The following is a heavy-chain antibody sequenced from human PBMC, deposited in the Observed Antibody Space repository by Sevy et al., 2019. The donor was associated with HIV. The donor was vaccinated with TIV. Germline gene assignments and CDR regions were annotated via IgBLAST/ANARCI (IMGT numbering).Heavy chain of an antibody. CDR3: ARVSSSELMDV. J-gene: IGHJ6*02. CDR1: GFTFSSYW. D-gene: IGHD6-25*01. CDR2: IKQDGSEK. Sequence: GGSLRLSCAASGFTFSSYWMSWVRQAPGKGLERVANIKQDGSEKYYVDSVKGRFTISRDNAKNSLYLQINSLRAEDTAVYYCARVSSSELMDVWGQGTTVTVSS. V-gene: IGHV3-7*01.